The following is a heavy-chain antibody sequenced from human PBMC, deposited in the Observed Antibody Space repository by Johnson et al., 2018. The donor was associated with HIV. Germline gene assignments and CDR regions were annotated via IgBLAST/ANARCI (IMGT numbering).Heavy chain of an antibody. D-gene: IGHD3-10*01. J-gene: IGHJ3*02. Sequence: QLVESGGGVVQPGRSLRLSCAASGFTFDDYGMHWVRQAPGKGLEWVAFIRYDGRNKYYADSVKGRFTISRDNSKNTLYLQMNSLSAEDTAVYYCAKNSAAFDIWGQGTMVTVSS. CDR3: AKNSAAFDI. V-gene: IGHV3-30*02. CDR1: GFTFDDYG. CDR2: IRYDGRNK.